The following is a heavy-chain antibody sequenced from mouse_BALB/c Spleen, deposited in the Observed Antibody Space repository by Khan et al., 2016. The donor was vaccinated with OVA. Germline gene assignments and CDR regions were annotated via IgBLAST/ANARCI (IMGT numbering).Heavy chain of an antibody. V-gene: IGHV9-4*02. CDR3: AGGGADYYRNDGGAMEY. CDR2: INTHSGVP. Sequence: QIQLVQSGPELKKPGETVRISCKASGYTFTTAGIQWVQKMPGKGLKWIGWINTHSGVPKYAEDFKGRFAFSLEISVNTAYLQITNLKNEDTATYVSAGGGADYYRNDGGAMEYWGQGTSVTVSS. CDR1: GYTFTTAG. D-gene: IGHD2-14*01. J-gene: IGHJ4*01.